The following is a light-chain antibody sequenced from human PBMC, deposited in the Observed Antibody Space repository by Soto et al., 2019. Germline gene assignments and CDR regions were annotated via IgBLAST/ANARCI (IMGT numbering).Light chain of an antibody. CDR3: QQFSSYPLT. CDR1: QRISTW. Sequence: DIQMTQSPSTLSASVGDGVTITCRASQRISTWLAWYQQKPGKAPKLLISDASSLETGVPSRFSGSGSGTEFTLTISSLQPEDFAVYYCQQFSSYPLTFGGGTRLEIK. CDR2: DAS. V-gene: IGKV1-5*01. J-gene: IGKJ5*01.